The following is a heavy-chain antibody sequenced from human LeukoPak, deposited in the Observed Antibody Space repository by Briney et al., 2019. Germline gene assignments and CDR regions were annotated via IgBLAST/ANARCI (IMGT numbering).Heavy chain of an antibody. CDR3: AKAYGYCTTTSCSHEEFDY. V-gene: IGHV3-30*18. J-gene: IGHJ4*02. CDR2: ISHDGSNK. CDR1: GFTFSNYG. D-gene: IGHD2-2*01. Sequence: AVGSLRLSCAASGFTFSNYGMRWVRQAPGKGLECVADISHDGSNKYYADSVKGRFAISRDNSKNTLYLQMNSLRAEDTAVYYCAKAYGYCTTTSCSHEEFDYWGQGTLVTVSS.